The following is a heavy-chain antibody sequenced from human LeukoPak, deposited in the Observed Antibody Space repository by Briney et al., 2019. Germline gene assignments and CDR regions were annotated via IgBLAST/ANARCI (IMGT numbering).Heavy chain of an antibody. V-gene: IGHV3-30*01. D-gene: IGHD1-1*01. Sequence: PGRSLRLSCAASGFTFSSYAMHWVRQAPGKGLERVAVISYDGSNKYYADSVKGRFTISRDNSKNTLYLQINSLRAEDTAVYYCARDPRTGPIYYCYYYMDVWGKGTTVTVSS. J-gene: IGHJ6*03. CDR1: GFTFSSYA. CDR2: ISYDGSNK. CDR3: ARDPRTGPIYYCYYYMDV.